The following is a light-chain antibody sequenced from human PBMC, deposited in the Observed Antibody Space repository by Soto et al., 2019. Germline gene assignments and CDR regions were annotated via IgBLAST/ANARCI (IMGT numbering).Light chain of an antibody. Sequence: DIQMTQSPSSLSASVGDRVTITCRASQSISNSLNWYQQKPGRAPKLLIYAASTLQSGVPSRFSGSGSGTDFTLTISCLQSEDFATYYCQQYNSYSQTFGQGTKVDI. V-gene: IGKV1-16*01. J-gene: IGKJ1*01. CDR1: QSISNS. CDR2: AAS. CDR3: QQYNSYSQT.